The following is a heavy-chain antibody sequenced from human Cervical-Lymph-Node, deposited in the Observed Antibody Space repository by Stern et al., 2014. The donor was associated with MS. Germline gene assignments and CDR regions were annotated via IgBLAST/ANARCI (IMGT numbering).Heavy chain of an antibody. CDR1: GFSLNTGGVG. J-gene: IGHJ4*02. CDR2: MYWADNK. CDR3: AHRPRVGVVTDYFDY. V-gene: IGHV2-5*02. Sequence: ESGPTLVKPTQTLTLTCTFSGFSLNTGGVGVGWIRQPPGKALEWLALMYWADNKQHSPSLETRLTLTKDTSKNQVVLTMTDVDTVDTATDFCAHRPRVGVVTDYFDYWGQGALVTVSS. D-gene: IGHD3-3*01.